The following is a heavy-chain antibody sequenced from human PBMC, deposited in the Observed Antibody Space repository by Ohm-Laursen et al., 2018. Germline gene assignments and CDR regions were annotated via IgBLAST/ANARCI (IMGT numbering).Heavy chain of an antibody. Sequence: SLRLSCAASGFTFSSYGMHWVRQAPGKGLEWVAVIWYDGSNKYYADSVKGRFTISRDNSKNTLYLQMNGLRPEDTALYYCAKDREDPPTPANDYWGQGTLVTVSS. V-gene: IGHV3-33*06. CDR2: IWYDGSNK. CDR3: AKDREDPPTPANDY. D-gene: IGHD4-17*01. CDR1: GFTFSSYG. J-gene: IGHJ4*02.